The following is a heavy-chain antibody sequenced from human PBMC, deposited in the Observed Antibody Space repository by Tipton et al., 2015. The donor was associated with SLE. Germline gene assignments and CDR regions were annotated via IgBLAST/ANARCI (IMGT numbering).Heavy chain of an antibody. Sequence: TLSLTCTVSGGSISSHYWSWIRQPPGKGLEWIGYIYYSGSTNYNPSLKSRVTISVDTSKNQFSLKLSSVTAADTAVYYCARDSDTIFGVVIDYWGQGTLVTVSS. CDR1: GGSISSHY. V-gene: IGHV4-59*11. CDR2: IYYSGST. D-gene: IGHD3-3*01. J-gene: IGHJ4*02. CDR3: ARDSDTIFGVVIDY.